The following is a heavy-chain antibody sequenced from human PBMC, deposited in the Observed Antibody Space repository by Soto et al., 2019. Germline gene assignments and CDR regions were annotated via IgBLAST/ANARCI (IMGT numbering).Heavy chain of an antibody. D-gene: IGHD2-21*02. Sequence: PSETMSLTCAGDGVSFSCHYWSLLRPPPGKGLEWIGEINHSGSTNYNPSLKSRVTISVDTSKNQFSLKLSSVTAADTAVYYCARRTGGNSAFSFDYWGQGTLVTVSS. CDR1: GVSFSCHY. CDR3: ARRTGGNSAFSFDY. V-gene: IGHV4-34*01. CDR2: INHSGST. J-gene: IGHJ4*02.